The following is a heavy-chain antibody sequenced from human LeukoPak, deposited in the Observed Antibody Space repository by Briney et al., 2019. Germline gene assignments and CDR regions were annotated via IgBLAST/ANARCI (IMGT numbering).Heavy chain of an antibody. CDR2: ISWNSGSI. Sequence: GGSLRLFCAASGFTFDDYAMHWVRQAPGKGLEWVSGISWNSGSIGYADSVKGRFTISRDNAKNSLYLQMNSLRAEDTALYYCVRGNWFDPWGQGTLVTVSS. J-gene: IGHJ5*02. CDR1: GFTFDDYA. CDR3: VRGNWFDP. V-gene: IGHV3-9*01. D-gene: IGHD3-3*01.